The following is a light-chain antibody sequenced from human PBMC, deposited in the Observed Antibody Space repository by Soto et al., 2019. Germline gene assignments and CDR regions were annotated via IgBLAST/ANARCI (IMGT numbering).Light chain of an antibody. CDR3: CSYAGSSTFVV. CDR2: EGS. V-gene: IGLV2-23*03. CDR1: SSDVGSYNL. J-gene: IGLJ2*01. Sequence: QSALTQPASVSGTPGQSITISCTGTSSDVGSYNLVSWYQQHPGKAPNLMIYEGSKRPSGVSNRFSGSKYGNTASLTISGLQAEDEADYYCCSYAGSSTFVVFVGGTKLTVL.